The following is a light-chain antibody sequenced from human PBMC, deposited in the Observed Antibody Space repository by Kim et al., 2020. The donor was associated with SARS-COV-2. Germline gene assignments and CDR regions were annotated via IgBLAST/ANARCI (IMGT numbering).Light chain of an antibody. CDR2: HAS. Sequence: SASVGYRGTITCRASQDINRFLAWFQQKPGKGPKRLIYHASTLQSEGPSRFSGSGSGTEFSLTISSLQPEDFATYYCLQHKSYPYSFGQGTKLEIK. V-gene: IGKV1-17*03. CDR3: LQHKSYPYS. J-gene: IGKJ2*03. CDR1: QDINRF.